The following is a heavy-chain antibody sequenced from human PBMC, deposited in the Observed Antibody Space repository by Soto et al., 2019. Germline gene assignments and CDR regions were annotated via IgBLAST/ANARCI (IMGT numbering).Heavy chain of an antibody. CDR3: ARQLDSYYYYMDV. Sequence: SVKVSCKASGGTFSSYTISWVRQAPGQGLEWMGRIIPILGIANYAQKFQGRVTITADKSTSTAYMELSSLRSEDTAVYYCARQLDSYYYYMDVWGKGTTVTV. V-gene: IGHV1-69*02. CDR2: IIPILGIA. J-gene: IGHJ6*03. CDR1: GGTFSSYT. D-gene: IGHD1-1*01.